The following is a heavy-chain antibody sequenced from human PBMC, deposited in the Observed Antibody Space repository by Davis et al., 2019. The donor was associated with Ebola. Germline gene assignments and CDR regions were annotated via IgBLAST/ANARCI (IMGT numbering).Heavy chain of an antibody. CDR3: ARVRISGNYDLDV. CDR1: GFTFSDHY. Sequence: GESLKISCAASGFTFSDHYMDWVRQAPGKGLEWVGRTRNKANRYTTEYAASVKGRFTISRDDSKNSLYLQMNRLKTEDTAVFYCARVRISGNYDLDVWGQGTTVTVSS. D-gene: IGHD3-10*01. J-gene: IGHJ6*02. V-gene: IGHV3-72*01. CDR2: TRNKANRYTT.